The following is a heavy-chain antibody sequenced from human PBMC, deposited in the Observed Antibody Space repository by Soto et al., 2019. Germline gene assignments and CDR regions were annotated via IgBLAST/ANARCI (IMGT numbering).Heavy chain of an antibody. D-gene: IGHD3-10*01. Sequence: SVNVSCKASGYTFTYRYLHLVRQAPGQALDWMGWITPFNGNTNYAQKFQDRVTITTDRSMSTAYMELSSLRSDDTAMYYCTPWFGESKYYNGIAPWGQGTLVTVSS. J-gene: IGHJ5*02. CDR2: ITPFNGNT. CDR3: TPWFGESKYYNGIAP. V-gene: IGHV1-45*02. CDR1: GYTFTYRY.